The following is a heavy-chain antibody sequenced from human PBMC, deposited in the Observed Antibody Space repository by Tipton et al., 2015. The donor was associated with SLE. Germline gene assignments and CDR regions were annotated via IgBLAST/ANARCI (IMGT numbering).Heavy chain of an antibody. CDR3: AQLNLAMAFDY. D-gene: IGHD5-18*01. Sequence: TLSLTCNVSGGSISSSSYYWGWIRQPPGKGLEWIGSIYYSGSTYYNPSLKSRVTISVDTSKNQFSLKLSSVTAADTAVYYCAQLNLAMAFDYWGQGTLVTVSS. CDR1: GGSISSSSYY. J-gene: IGHJ4*02. V-gene: IGHV4-39*01. CDR2: IYYSGST.